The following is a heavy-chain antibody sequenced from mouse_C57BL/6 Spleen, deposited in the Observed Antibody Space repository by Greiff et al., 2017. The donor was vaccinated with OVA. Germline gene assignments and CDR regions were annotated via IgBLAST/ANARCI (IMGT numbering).Heavy chain of an antibody. CDR3: ARGNYGNYVDYFGD. Sequence: QVQLQQSGAELVMPGASVKLSCKASGYTFTSYWMHWVKQRPGQGLEWIGEIDPSDSYTNSNQKFKGKSTLTVDNSSSPAYMQLSSLTSDDPAVHYGARGNYGNYVDYFGDWGQGTTLTVSS. J-gene: IGHJ2*01. D-gene: IGHD2-1*01. CDR2: IDPSDSYT. V-gene: IGHV1-69*01. CDR1: GYTFTSYW.